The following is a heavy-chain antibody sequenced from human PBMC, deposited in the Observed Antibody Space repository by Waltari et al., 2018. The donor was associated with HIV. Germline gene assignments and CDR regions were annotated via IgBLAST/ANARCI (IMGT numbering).Heavy chain of an antibody. Sequence: QVLLVQSGAEVKKPGASVKVSCKTSGYTFTNYYVHWVRQVPGQGLEWMGKINPSGGGTTYAQKFQGRVTMTRDTSTSTVYMELGSLKSEDTAVFYCARDSDFVTYFGAFDFWSQGTMVTVSS. V-gene: IGHV1-46*01. CDR1: GYTFTNYY. J-gene: IGHJ3*01. CDR2: INPSGGGT. D-gene: IGHD3-3*01. CDR3: ARDSDFVTYFGAFDF.